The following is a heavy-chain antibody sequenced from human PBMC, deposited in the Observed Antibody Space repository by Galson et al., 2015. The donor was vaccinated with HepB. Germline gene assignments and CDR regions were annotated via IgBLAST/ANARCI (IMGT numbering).Heavy chain of an antibody. CDR1: GFTFSSYG. CDR2: ISYDGSNK. Sequence: SLRLSCAASGFTFSSYGMHWVRQAPGKGLEWVAIISYDGSNKYYADSVKGRFTISRDNSKNTLYLQMNSLRAEDTAVYYCAKDFGTPPSWELPDYWGQGTLVTVSS. V-gene: IGHV3-30*18. J-gene: IGHJ4*02. CDR3: AKDFGTPPSWELPDY. D-gene: IGHD1-26*01.